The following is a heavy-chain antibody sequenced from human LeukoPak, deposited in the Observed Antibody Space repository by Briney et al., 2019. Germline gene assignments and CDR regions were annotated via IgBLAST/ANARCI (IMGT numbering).Heavy chain of an antibody. CDR1: GYTFTGYY. V-gene: IGHV1-2*02. CDR2: INPNSGGT. CDR3: ATKETMVRGVRADWFDP. Sequence: ASVKVSCKASGYTFTGYYMHWVRQAPGQGLEWMGWINPNSGGTNYAQKFQGRVTMTRDTSISTAYMELSRLRSDDTAVYYCATKETMVRGVRADWFDPWGQGTLVTVSS. J-gene: IGHJ5*02. D-gene: IGHD3-10*01.